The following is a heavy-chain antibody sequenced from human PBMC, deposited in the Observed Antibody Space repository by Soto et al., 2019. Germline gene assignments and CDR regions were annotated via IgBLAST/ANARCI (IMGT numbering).Heavy chain of an antibody. CDR2: ISAYNGNT. V-gene: IGHV1-18*01. Sequence: ASVKVSCKASGYTFTSNGISWVRQAPGQGLEWMGWISAYNGNTNYAQKLQGRVTMTTDTSTSTAYMELRSLRPDDTAVYYCARAGHCSSTSCLDYWGQGTLVTVSS. CDR3: ARAGHCSSTSCLDY. J-gene: IGHJ4*02. D-gene: IGHD2-2*01. CDR1: GYTFTSNG.